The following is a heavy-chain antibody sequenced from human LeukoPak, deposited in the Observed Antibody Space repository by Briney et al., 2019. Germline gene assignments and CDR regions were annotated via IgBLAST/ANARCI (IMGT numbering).Heavy chain of an antibody. CDR3: STETAGNY. V-gene: IGHV1-24*01. CDR1: GHTLLDLS. J-gene: IGHJ4*02. CDR2: YDPEDDER. Sequence: VASVKVSCKAFGHTLLDLSIHWVRPAPGKGRAWMGRYDPEDDERIYSQKLLSRVTLTEDTSTDTPYMELTSMRSDDTAVYYCSTETAGNYWGQGPLVTVSS. D-gene: IGHD3-10*01.